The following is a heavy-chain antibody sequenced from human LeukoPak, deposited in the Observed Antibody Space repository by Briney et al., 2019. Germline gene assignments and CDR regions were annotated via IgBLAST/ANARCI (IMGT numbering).Heavy chain of an antibody. CDR1: GYTFTSYD. CDR2: MNPNSGNT. Sequence: GASVKVSCKASGYTFTSYDINWVRQATGQGLEWMGWMNPNSGNTGYAQKFQGRVTMTRNTSISTAYMELSSLRSEDTAVYYCARVHQYCSGGSCYGAFDISGQGTMVTVSS. V-gene: IGHV1-8*01. J-gene: IGHJ3*02. D-gene: IGHD2-15*01. CDR3: ARVHQYCSGGSCYGAFDI.